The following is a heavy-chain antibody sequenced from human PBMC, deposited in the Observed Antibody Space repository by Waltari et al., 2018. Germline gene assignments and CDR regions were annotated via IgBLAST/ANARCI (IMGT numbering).Heavy chain of an antibody. CDR2: INPKNGDT. CDR3: ARDPGPIVGAPDY. Sequence: QVQLVQSGTEVKKPGASVKVSCQASGYRFTASHLHWVRQTPGQGLEWLGWINPKNGDTGYALNFLGRVTMTRDTSINTVFMDLSGLRSDDTAVFYCARDPGPIVGAPDYWGQGTLVTVSS. J-gene: IGHJ4*02. D-gene: IGHD1-26*01. CDR1: GYRFTASH. V-gene: IGHV1-2*02.